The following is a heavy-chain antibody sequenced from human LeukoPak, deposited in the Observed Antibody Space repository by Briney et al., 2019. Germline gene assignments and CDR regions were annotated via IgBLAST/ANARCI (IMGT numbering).Heavy chain of an antibody. CDR3: AKDIVVVPAAILPFDP. J-gene: IGHJ5*02. CDR2: IWYDGSNK. Sequence: TGGSLRLSCAASGFTFSSYGMHWVRQAPGKGLEWVAFIWYDGSNKYYADSVKGRFTISRDNSKNTLYLQMNSLRAEDTAVYYCAKDIVVVPAAILPFDPWGQGTLVTVSS. V-gene: IGHV3-30*02. CDR1: GFTFSSYG. D-gene: IGHD2-2*02.